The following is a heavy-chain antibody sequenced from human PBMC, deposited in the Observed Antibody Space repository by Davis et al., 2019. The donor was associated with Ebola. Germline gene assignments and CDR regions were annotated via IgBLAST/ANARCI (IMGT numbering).Heavy chain of an antibody. CDR1: GFSISTYA. J-gene: IGHJ6*02. V-gene: IGHV3-33*01. CDR2: KWHDETKE. CDR3: ARDRKLTENFFYFYGMDV. Sequence: PGGSLRLSCAAPGFSISTYAMHWLRQPPGKRLEWVSVKWHDETKEHYVESVKGRFTISRDNSKNKVYLQMNNVRAEDTAVYYCARDRKLTENFFYFYGMDVWGQGTTVTVSS. D-gene: IGHD1-14*01.